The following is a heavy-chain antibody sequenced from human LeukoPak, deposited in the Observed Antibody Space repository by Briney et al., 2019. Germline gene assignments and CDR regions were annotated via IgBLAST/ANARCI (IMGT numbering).Heavy chain of an antibody. J-gene: IGHJ3*02. V-gene: IGHV3-7*05. CDR3: ARARYVNSFYAFDI. CDR2: IKQDGSEK. CDR1: GFILSTYW. Sequence: GGSLRLSCAASGFILSTYWMTWVRQAPGKGLEWVAIIKQDGSEKYYVDSVKGRFTISRDNPKNSLYLQMNSLRAEDTAVYYCARARYVNSFYAFDIWGQGTLVTVSS. D-gene: IGHD3-9*01.